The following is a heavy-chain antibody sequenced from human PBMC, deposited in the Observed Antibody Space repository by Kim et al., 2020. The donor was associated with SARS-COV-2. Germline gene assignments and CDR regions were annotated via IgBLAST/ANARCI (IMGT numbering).Heavy chain of an antibody. V-gene: IGHV3-9*01. CDR1: GFTFNDYA. CDR2: ISWNGDSI. Sequence: GGSLRPSCAASGFTFNDYAMHWVRQAPGKGLEWVSGISWNGDSIGYADSVQGRFTISRDSAKNSLYLQMNNLRGDDTALYYCAKDHSARYYYFDYWGQGT. J-gene: IGHJ4*02. D-gene: IGHD1-26*01. CDR3: AKDHSARYYYFDY.